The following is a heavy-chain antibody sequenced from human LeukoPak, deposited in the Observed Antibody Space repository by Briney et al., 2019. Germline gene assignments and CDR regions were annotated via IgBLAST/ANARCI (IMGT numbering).Heavy chain of an antibody. CDR1: GGSISDYY. CDR3: ARGEFCSSSNCYLRPMDV. Sequence: SETLSLTCTVSGGSISDYYWNWIRQPPGKGLEWIGYIYYSGSTTYNPSLKSRVTMSVDTAKNQFSLKLRSVTAADTAVYYCARGEFCSSSNCYLRPMDVWGKGTTVTVSS. J-gene: IGHJ6*03. V-gene: IGHV4-59*01. D-gene: IGHD2-2*01. CDR2: IYYSGST.